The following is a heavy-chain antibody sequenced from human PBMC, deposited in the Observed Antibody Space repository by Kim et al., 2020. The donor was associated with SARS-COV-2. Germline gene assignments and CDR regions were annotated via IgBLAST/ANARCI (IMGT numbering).Heavy chain of an antibody. J-gene: IGHJ4*01. CDR1: GYTFTNYA. CDR2: VSASGLRT. V-gene: IGHV3-23*01. CDR3: AKGQSGKRQERYSDY. D-gene: IGHD2-15*01. Sequence: GGSLRLSCAASGYTFTNYAMTWVRQALGMGLEWVAAVSASGLRTYYADSLRGRLTISKDNSKNTVILQMNSLRPEDSAIYYCAKGQSGKRQERYSDYWG.